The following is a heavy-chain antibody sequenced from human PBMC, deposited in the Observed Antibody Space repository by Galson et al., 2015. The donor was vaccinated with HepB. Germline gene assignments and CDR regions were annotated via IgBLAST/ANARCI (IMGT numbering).Heavy chain of an antibody. D-gene: IGHD3-22*01. CDR3: AREGAYYYDSSGYYPVDY. V-gene: IGHV3-21*01. Sequence: SLRLSCAASGFTFSSYSMNWVRQAPGKGLEWVSSISSSSSYIYYADSVKGRFTISRDNAKNSLYLQMNSLRAEDTAVYYCAREGAYYYDSSGYYPVDYWGQGTLVTVSS. CDR1: GFTFSSYS. CDR2: ISSSSSYI. J-gene: IGHJ4*02.